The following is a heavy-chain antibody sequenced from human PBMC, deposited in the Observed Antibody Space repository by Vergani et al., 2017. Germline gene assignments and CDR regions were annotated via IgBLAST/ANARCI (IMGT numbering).Heavy chain of an antibody. D-gene: IGHD2-2*01. CDR3: GRHGGASNFYHLFDS. J-gene: IGHJ4*02. CDR2: FHHTGIT. CDR1: NYSISRGYF. Sequence: QVQLQESGPGLVKPSETLSLTCTVSNYSISRGYFWGWIRRPPGKGLEWIASFHHTGITYNNPSLKSRVTISVDTSKNLISLMLSSVTAADTSLYYCGRHGGASNFYHLFDSWGQGTLVTVSS. V-gene: IGHV4-38-2*02.